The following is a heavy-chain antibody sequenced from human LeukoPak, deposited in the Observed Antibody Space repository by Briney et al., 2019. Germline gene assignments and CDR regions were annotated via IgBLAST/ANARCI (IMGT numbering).Heavy chain of an antibody. CDR3: ARGGGRYSLDY. CDR1: GYTFIEDY. J-gene: IGHJ4*02. Sequence: GASVSVSFKASGYTFIEDYMHGGRQAPAQGGEWIGWINRTSRATKYVQQFQGRVTMSSDTSIPTLYMELSGLSFGDPAVYYCARGGGRYSLDYWGQGTLVTVSS. D-gene: IGHD1-26*01. CDR2: INRTSRAT. V-gene: IGHV1-2*02.